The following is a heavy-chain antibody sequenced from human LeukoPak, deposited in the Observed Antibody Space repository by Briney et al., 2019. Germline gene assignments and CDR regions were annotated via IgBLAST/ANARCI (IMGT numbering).Heavy chain of an antibody. V-gene: IGHV1-8*01. CDR3: ARGARAGTASPADY. D-gene: IGHD1-7*01. CDR2: MNPNSGNT. J-gene: IGHJ4*02. Sequence: ASVKVSCKASGYTFTTYDINWVRQATGQGLEWMGWMNPNSGNTGYAQKFQGRVTMTRNTSMSTAYMELSSLSSEDTAVYYCARGARAGTASPADYWGQGTLVTVSS. CDR1: GYTFTTYD.